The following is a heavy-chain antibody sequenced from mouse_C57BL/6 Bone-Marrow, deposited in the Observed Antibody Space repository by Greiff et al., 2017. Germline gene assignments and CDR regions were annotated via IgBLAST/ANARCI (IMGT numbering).Heavy chain of an antibody. CDR3: ARRGLKTTVVATPAWFAY. J-gene: IGHJ3*01. Sequence: LVESGPELVKPGASVKISCKASGYSFTDYNMNWVKQSNGKSLEWIGVINPNYGTTSYNQKFKGKATLTVDQSSSTAYMQLNSLTSEGSAVYYCARRGLKTTVVATPAWFAYWGQGTLVTVSA. CDR2: INPNYGTT. CDR1: GYSFTDYN. D-gene: IGHD1-1*01. V-gene: IGHV1-39*01.